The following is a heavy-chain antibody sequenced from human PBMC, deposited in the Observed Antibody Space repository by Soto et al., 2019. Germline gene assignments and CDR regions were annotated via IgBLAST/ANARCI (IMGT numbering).Heavy chain of an antibody. CDR2: IRSKANSYAT. D-gene: IGHD3-10*01. CDR1: GFTFSGSA. Sequence: GGSLRLSCAASGFTFSGSAMHWVRQASGKGLEWVGRIRSKANSYATAYAASVKGRFTISRDDSKNTAYLQMNSLKTEDTAVYYCTRRRLGRSITMVRGPELGEYSNGMVVWCQGTAVTGSS. V-gene: IGHV3-73*01. CDR3: TRRRLGRSITMVRGPELGEYSNGMVV. J-gene: IGHJ6*02.